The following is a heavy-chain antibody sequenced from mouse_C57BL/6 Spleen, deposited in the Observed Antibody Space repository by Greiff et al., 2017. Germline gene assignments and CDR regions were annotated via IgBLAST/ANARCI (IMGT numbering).Heavy chain of an antibody. CDR3: AYYGNYYAMDY. D-gene: IGHD2-1*01. CDR2: INPNNGGT. CDR1: GYTFTDYY. J-gene: IGHJ4*01. V-gene: IGHV1-26*01. Sequence: EVQLQQSGPELVKPGASVKISCKASGYTFTDYYMNWVKQSHGKSLEWIGDINPNNGGTSYNQKFKGKATLTVDKSSSTAYMELRSLTSEDSAVYYCAYYGNYYAMDYWGQGTSVTVSS.